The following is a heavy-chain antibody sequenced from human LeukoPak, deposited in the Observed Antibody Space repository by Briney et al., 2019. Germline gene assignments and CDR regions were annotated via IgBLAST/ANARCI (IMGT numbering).Heavy chain of an antibody. D-gene: IGHD2-15*01. V-gene: IGHV1-18*01. Sequence: ASVKVSCKPSGYTFTSYGISWVRQAPGQGLEWMGWISAYTGNTNYAQKLQDRVTMTTDTSTSTAYMELRSLRSDDTAVYYCASTNRYCSGGSCYTPNDYCGQGTLVTVSS. J-gene: IGHJ4*02. CDR3: ASTNRYCSGGSCYTPNDY. CDR2: ISAYTGNT. CDR1: GYTFTSYG.